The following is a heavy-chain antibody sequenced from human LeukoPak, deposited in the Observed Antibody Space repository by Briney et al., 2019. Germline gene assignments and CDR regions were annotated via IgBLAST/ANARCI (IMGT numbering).Heavy chain of an antibody. D-gene: IGHD5-18*01. CDR1: EFTFSSYA. Sequence: GGSLRLSCAASEFTFSSYAMHWVRQAPGKGLEWVAVISYDGSNKYYADSVKGRFTISRDNSKNTLYLQMNSLRAEDTAVYYCARGYSYGSAGIDYWGQGTLVTVSS. CDR2: ISYDGSNK. V-gene: IGHV3-30-3*01. J-gene: IGHJ4*02. CDR3: ARGYSYGSAGIDY.